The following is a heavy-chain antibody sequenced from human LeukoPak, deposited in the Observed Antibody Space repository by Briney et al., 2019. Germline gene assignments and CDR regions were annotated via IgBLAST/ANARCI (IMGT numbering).Heavy chain of an antibody. Sequence: GGSLRLSCAASGFTVSSNYMSWVRQAPGKGLEWVSAISGSGGSTYYADSVKGRFTISRDNSKNTLYLQMNSLRAEDTAVYYCAKDQSLKELVPYYYYGMDVWGQGTTVTASS. CDR1: GFTVSSNY. D-gene: IGHD6-13*01. J-gene: IGHJ6*02. CDR2: ISGSGGST. V-gene: IGHV3-23*01. CDR3: AKDQSLKELVPYYYYGMDV.